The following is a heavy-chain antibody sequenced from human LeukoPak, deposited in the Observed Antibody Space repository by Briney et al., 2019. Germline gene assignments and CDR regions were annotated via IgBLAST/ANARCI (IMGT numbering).Heavy chain of an antibody. CDR3: AREQPLYSSGWYDAFDI. J-gene: IGHJ3*02. V-gene: IGHV3-74*01. CDR2: INSDGSST. Sequence: GGSLRLSCAASGFTFSSYWMHWVRQAPGRGLVWVSRINSDGSSTSYADSVKGRFTISRDNAKNTLYLQMNSLRAEDTAVYYCAREQPLYSSGWYDAFDIWGQGTLVTFSS. D-gene: IGHD6-19*01. CDR1: GFTFSSYW.